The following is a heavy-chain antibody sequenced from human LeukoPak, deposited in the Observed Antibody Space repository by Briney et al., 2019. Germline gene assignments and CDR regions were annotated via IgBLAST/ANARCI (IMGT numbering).Heavy chain of an antibody. Sequence: GGSLRLSCAASGFTFSTYGMHWVRQAPGKGLEWVAVIWYDGSYKYYADSVKGRFTISRDNSKNTLYLQMNSLRAEDTAVYYCARDSIVGAMWLDYWGQGTLVTVSS. CDR1: GFTFSTYG. D-gene: IGHD1-26*01. CDR2: IWYDGSYK. CDR3: ARDSIVGAMWLDY. V-gene: IGHV3-33*01. J-gene: IGHJ4*02.